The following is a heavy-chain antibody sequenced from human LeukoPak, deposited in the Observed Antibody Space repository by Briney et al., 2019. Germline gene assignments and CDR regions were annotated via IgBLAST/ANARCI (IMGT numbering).Heavy chain of an antibody. CDR1: GFTVRTKY. CDR2: IYSCCNT. Sequence: PGGSLRLSCAASGFTVRTKYTTWVRQAPGKGLEWVSVIYSCCNTYYADSLKGRCTICRDNSENTLFFQMNSLRAEDTAVYFCARWGSVSSYYYFDYWGRGTLVTVSS. V-gene: IGHV3-53*01. J-gene: IGHJ4*02. CDR3: ARWGSVSSYYYFDY. D-gene: IGHD2-15*01.